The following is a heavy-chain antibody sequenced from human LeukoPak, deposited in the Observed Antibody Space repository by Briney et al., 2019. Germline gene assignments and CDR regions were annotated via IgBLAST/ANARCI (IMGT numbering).Heavy chain of an antibody. D-gene: IGHD6-13*01. V-gene: IGHV3-66*01. CDR1: GFTFSSYA. CDR2: IYNGGST. CDR3: ARRSSSWREAFDI. Sequence: PGGSLRLSCAASGFTFSSYAMSWACQAPRKGLDWGSVIYNGGSTYYAASVKGRFTISRDNSKNTLYLQMNSLRAEDTAVYYCARRSSSWREAFDIWGQGTMVTVSS. J-gene: IGHJ3*02.